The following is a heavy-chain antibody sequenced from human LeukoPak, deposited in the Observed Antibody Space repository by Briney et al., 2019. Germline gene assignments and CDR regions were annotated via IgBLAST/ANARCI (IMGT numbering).Heavy chain of an antibody. D-gene: IGHD5-24*01. CDR3: ARDSRVHPSIYYFDY. V-gene: IGHV4-31*03. Sequence: SQTLSLTCSVSAGSIRSDNYYWSWIRQFPGKGLEWIGYIYYSGSTYYNPSLKSRVTISVDTSKNQFSLKLSSVTAADTAVYYCARDSRVHPSIYYFDYWGQGTLVTVSS. J-gene: IGHJ4*02. CDR1: AGSIRSDNYY. CDR2: IYYSGST.